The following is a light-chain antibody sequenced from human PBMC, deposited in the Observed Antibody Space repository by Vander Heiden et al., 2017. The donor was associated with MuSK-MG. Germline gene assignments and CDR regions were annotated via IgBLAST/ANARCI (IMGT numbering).Light chain of an antibody. CDR1: PGISRG. CDR3: KQTNSFHRLT. Sequence: DIQMTQSPSSVSASVGDRVSSASRASPGISRGLAWYQPTPGIAPKLLLYATSNLPARVPSTFSGSGCGTGLTLTISSPQTQDFGPYYCKQTNSFHRLTSGGGTKVEIK. CDR2: ATS. V-gene: IGKV1-12*01. J-gene: IGKJ4*01.